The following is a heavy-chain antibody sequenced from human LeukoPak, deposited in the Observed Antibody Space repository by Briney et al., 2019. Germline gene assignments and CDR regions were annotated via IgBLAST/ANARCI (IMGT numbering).Heavy chain of an antibody. CDR2: IIPIFGTA. V-gene: IGHV1-69*05. CDR1: GGTFSSYA. D-gene: IGHD3-10*01. Sequence: SVKVSCKASGGTFSSYAISWVRQAPGQGLEWMGGIIPIFGTANYAQKFQGRVTITTDESTSTACMELSSLRSEDTAVYYCARAMVRGVIKPYYYYMDVWGKGTTVTVSS. J-gene: IGHJ6*03. CDR3: ARAMVRGVIKPYYYYMDV.